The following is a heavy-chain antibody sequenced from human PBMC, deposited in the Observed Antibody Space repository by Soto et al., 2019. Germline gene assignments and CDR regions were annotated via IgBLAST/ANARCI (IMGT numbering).Heavy chain of an antibody. CDR3: AREGYCSSGSCALYSHDFFGMDV. CDR1: GYTFTRYG. D-gene: IGHD2-15*01. Sequence: QVQLVQSGAEVKKPGASVKVSCKASGYTFTRYGVSWVRQAPGQGLEWMGWISTYNENTNYAQKFRGRVTMTRDTSTSTVYVELASLTSDDTAVYYCAREGYCSSGSCALYSHDFFGMDVWGQGTTVTVSS. J-gene: IGHJ6*02. CDR2: ISTYNENT. V-gene: IGHV1-18*01.